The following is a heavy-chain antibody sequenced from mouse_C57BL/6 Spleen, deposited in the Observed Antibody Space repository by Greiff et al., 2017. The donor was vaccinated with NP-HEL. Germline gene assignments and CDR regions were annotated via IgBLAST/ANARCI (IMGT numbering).Heavy chain of an antibody. J-gene: IGHJ2*01. CDR2: IDPSDSYT. CDR3: ARSEYGSKKSSFDY. CDR1: GYTFTSYW. Sequence: VQLQQPGAELVKPGASVKLSCKASGYTFTSYWMQWVKQRPGQGLEWIGEIDPSDSYTNYNQKFKGKATLTVDTSSSTAYMQLSSLTSEDSAVYYCARSEYGSKKSSFDYWGQGTTLTVSS. V-gene: IGHV1-50*01. D-gene: IGHD1-1*01.